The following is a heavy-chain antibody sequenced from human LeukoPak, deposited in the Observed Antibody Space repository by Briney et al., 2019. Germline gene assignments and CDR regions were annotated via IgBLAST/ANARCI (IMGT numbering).Heavy chain of an antibody. CDR3: ARVDTVMAYYFDL. D-gene: IGHD5-18*01. V-gene: IGHV3-48*01. CDR1: GFTFSSYS. Sequence: GGSLRLSCAASGFTFSSYSMNWVRQPPGKGLEWVSYISSSSSNIYYADSVKGRFTTSRDNAQNSLYLQMNSLRAEDTAVYYCARVDTVMAYYFDLWGQGTLVTVSS. CDR2: ISSSSSNI. J-gene: IGHJ4*02.